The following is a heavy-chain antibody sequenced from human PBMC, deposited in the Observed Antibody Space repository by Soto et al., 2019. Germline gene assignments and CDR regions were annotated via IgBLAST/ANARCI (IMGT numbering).Heavy chain of an antibody. D-gene: IGHD3-10*01. CDR1: GYTFSDYA. CDR3: ARGTPVWFAP. CDR2: INAGNGNT. V-gene: IGHV1-3*05. J-gene: IGHJ5*02. Sequence: QVRLVQSGAEEKKPGASVKVSCKASGYTFSDYAIHWVRQAPGQRPEWMGWINAGNGNTKYSQKFRGRVTITRDTSASPAYMELSSLRSEDTAVYYCARGTPVWFAPWGQGTLVTVSS.